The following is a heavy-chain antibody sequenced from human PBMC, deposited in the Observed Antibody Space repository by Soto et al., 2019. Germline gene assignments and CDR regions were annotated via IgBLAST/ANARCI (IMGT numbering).Heavy chain of an antibody. J-gene: IGHJ4*02. V-gene: IGHV1-24*01. CDR1: GYTLTELS. D-gene: IGHD3-10*01. CDR3: AYGSGSYLHYFDY. CDR2: FDPEDGET. Sequence: ASVKVSCKVSGYTLTELSMHWVRQAPGKGLEWMGGFDPEDGETIYAQKFQGRVTMTEDTSTDTAYMELRSLRSEDTGVYYCAYGSGSYLHYFDYWGQGSLVPVSS.